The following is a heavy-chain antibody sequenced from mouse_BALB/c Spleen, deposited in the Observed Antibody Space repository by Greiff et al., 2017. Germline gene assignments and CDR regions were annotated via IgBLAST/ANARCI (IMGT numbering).Heavy chain of an antibody. V-gene: IGHV3-2*02. CDR3: AREGHRYDDY. J-gene: IGHJ4*01. CDR1: GYSITSDYA. CDR2: ISYSGST. D-gene: IGHD2-14*01. Sequence: EVKLMESGPGLVKPSQSLSLTCTVTGYSITSDYAWNWIRQFPGNKLEWMGYISYSGSTSYNPSLKSRISITRDTSKNQFFLQLNSVTTEDTATYYCAREGHRYDDYWGQGTSVTVSS.